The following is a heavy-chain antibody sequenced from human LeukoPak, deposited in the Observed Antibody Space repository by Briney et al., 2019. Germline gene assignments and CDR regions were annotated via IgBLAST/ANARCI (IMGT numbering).Heavy chain of an antibody. CDR1: GFTFSSYA. CDR3: AKDETMIVVVIRFGAFDI. J-gene: IGHJ3*02. D-gene: IGHD3-22*01. V-gene: IGHV3-23*01. CDR2: ISGSGGST. Sequence: GGSLRLSCAASGFTFSSYAMSWVRQAPGKGLEWVSAISGSGGSTYYADSVKGRFTISRDNSKNTLYLQMNSLRAEDTAVYYCAKDETMIVVVIRFGAFDIRGQGTMVTVSS.